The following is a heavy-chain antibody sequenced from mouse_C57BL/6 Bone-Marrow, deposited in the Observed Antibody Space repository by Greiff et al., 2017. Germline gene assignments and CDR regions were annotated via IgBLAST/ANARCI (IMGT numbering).Heavy chain of an antibody. J-gene: IGHJ3*01. CDR1: GYTFTSYD. Sequence: VKLQESGPELVKPGASVKLSCKASGYTFTSYDINWVKQRPGQGLEWIGWIYPRDGSTKYNEKFKGKATLTVDTSSSTAYMELHSLTSEDAGVYFCARCSWFAYWGQGTMVTVSA. CDR2: IYPRDGST. CDR3: ARCSWFAY. V-gene: IGHV1-85*01.